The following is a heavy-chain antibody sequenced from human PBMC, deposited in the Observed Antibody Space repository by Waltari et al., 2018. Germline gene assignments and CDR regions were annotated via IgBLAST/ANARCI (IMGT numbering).Heavy chain of an antibody. CDR2: ISAYNGNT. CDR1: GYTFTSYG. CDR3: ARDYYGSGRFLNYYYYGMDV. Sequence: QVQLVQSGAEVKKPGASVKVSCKASGYTFTSYGISWVRQAPGHGLEWMGWISAYNGNTNYAQKLQGRVTMTTDTSTSTAYMELRSLRSDDTAVYYCARDYYGSGRFLNYYYYGMDVWGQGTTVTVSS. D-gene: IGHD3-10*01. V-gene: IGHV1-18*01. J-gene: IGHJ6*02.